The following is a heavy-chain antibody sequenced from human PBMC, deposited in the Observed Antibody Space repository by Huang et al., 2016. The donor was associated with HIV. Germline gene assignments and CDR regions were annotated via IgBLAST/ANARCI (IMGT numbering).Heavy chain of an antibody. CDR2: ITHSGST. J-gene: IGHJ4*02. V-gene: IGHV4-34*01. Sequence: QVQLHQWGAGLLKPSETLSLTCAVYGGSFSGYYWSWNRQPPGEGLEWIGEITHSGSTNYNPALKSRVTISEETSKNQFSLKRGSVTAADTAVYDCARAPHYGSGSYYYWGQGTLVTVSS. CDR3: ARAPHYGSGSYYY. CDR1: GGSFSGYY. D-gene: IGHD3-10*01.